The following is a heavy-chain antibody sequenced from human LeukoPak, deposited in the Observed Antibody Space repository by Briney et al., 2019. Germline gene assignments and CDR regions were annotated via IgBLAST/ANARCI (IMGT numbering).Heavy chain of an antibody. V-gene: IGHV3-30*02. CDR1: GFTLTDYN. J-gene: IGHJ4*02. CDR3: ARGAAVAVEL. D-gene: IGHD6-19*01. CDR2: IQYDGTTE. Sequence: GGSLRLPCGASGFTLTDYNMHWVRQAPGKGLEYVAFIQYDGTTEYYADSVKGRFTMSRDRSKNMLYLQMNSLRREDTAVYYCARGAAVAVELWGQGTLVTVSS.